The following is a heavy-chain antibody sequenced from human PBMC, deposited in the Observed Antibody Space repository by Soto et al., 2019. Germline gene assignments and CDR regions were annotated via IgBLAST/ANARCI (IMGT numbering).Heavy chain of an antibody. Sequence: QVQLVQSGAEVKQSGASVKVSCKASGYDFTAYDINWVRQASGQGLEWMGWMNPINGATGSARRFQGRVSMTRNTATATAYLELPSLRSDDSAVYYCGRGPSPRAPAGGTPYYYAMDVWGQGTTVTVSS. D-gene: IGHD6-13*01. CDR2: MNPINGAT. CDR1: GYDFTAYD. J-gene: IGHJ6*02. V-gene: IGHV1-8*02. CDR3: GRGPSPRAPAGGTPYYYAMDV.